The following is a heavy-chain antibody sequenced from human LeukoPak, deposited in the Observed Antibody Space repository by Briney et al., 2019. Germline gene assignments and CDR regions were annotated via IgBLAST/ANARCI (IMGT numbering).Heavy chain of an antibody. CDR3: ARVYHYYDSSGYYSIHDY. V-gene: IGHV4-59*01. CDR1: GGSISSYY. Sequence: PSETLSPTCTVSGGSISSYYWSWIRQPPGKGLEWIGYIYYSGSTNYNPSLKSRVTISVDTSKNQFSLKLSSVTAADTAVYYCARVYHYYDSSGYYSIHDYWGRGTLVTVSS. D-gene: IGHD3-22*01. CDR2: IYYSGST. J-gene: IGHJ4*02.